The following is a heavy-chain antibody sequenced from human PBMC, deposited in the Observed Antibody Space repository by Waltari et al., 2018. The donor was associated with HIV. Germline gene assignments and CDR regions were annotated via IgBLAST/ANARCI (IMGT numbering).Heavy chain of an antibody. D-gene: IGHD3-9*01. V-gene: IGHV4-39*01. Sequence: QLQLQGSGPGLVKPSETLSLTCAVSGGSLRSSNDYWGWIRQPPGQGLEWIGSIYYSGSTYYNPSLKSRVTISVDTSKNQFSLKLSSVTAADTAVYYCARHRRNDIGDYWGQGTLVTVSS. CDR1: GGSLRSSNDY. CDR3: ARHRRNDIGDY. CDR2: IYYSGST. J-gene: IGHJ4*02.